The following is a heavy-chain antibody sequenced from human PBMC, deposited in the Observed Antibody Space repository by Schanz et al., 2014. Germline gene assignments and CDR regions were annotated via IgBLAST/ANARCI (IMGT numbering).Heavy chain of an antibody. CDR1: GFTFSTSA. Sequence: EVQLLESGGGLVQPGGSLRLSCAASGFTFSTSAMSWVRQVPGKGLEWVSYVSRSTPDIYYADSVKGRFTISRDNAKNSLFLQMNSLRAEDTAVYYCARKVVATIGGYYDNWGQGTLVIVSS. V-gene: IGHV3-48*04. D-gene: IGHD5-12*01. J-gene: IGHJ4*02. CDR2: VSRSTPDI. CDR3: ARKVVATIGGYYDN.